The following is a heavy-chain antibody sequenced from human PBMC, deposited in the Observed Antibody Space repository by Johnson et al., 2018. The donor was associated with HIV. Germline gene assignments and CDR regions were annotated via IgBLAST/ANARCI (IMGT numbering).Heavy chain of an antibody. CDR3: ARHSTSSTMGAFDI. CDR1: GFTFDDYF. J-gene: IGHJ3*02. Sequence: VQLVESGGGVVRPGRSLRLSCAASGFTFDDYFMSWFRQAPGKGLEWVSAISGSGGSTYYADSVKGRFTISRDNSKNTLYLQMNSLRAEDTAVYYCARHSTSSTMGAFDIWGQGTMVTVSS. D-gene: IGHD6-6*01. CDR2: ISGSGGST. V-gene: IGHV3-23*04.